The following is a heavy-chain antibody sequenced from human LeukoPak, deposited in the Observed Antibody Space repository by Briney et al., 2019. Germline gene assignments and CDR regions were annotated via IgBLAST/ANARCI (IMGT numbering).Heavy chain of an antibody. CDR2: IWYDGSHK. V-gene: IGHV3-33*01. CDR1: GFTFSSYG. Sequence: GGSLRLSCAASGFTFSSYGMHWFRQAPGKGLEWVAVIWYDGSHKYYADSVKGRFTISRDNSKNTLYLQMNSLRAEDTAVYYCARVVYDSSGYYCDYWGQGTLVTVFS. D-gene: IGHD3-22*01. CDR3: ARVVYDSSGYYCDY. J-gene: IGHJ4*02.